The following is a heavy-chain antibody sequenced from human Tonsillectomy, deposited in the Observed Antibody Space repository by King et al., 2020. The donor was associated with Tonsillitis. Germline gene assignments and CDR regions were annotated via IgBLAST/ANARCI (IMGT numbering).Heavy chain of an antibody. CDR1: GYTFTNFA. D-gene: IGHD3-9*01. Sequence: VQLVQSGAEVKKPGASVKVSCKASGYTFTNFAIHWVRQAPGQRREWMGWINAGNGNTKYSEKFQDRVTITRDTSASTAYMEVSSLRSEDTSVYYCARGPAYYDILTGARGFRNWGQGTLVTVSS. J-gene: IGHJ4*02. CDR3: ARGPAYYDILTGARGFRN. V-gene: IGHV1-3*01. CDR2: INAGNGNT.